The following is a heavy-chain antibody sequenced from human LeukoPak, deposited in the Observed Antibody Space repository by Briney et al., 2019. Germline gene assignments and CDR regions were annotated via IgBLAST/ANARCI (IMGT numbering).Heavy chain of an antibody. CDR3: ATYSSLNRREFQY. Sequence: GGSLRLSCAVSGFTFSSYVMTWVRQTPGKGLEWVSAVSGSGSSTYYADSVKGRFTISRDNAKNSLYLQMNSLRAEDTAVYYCATYSSLNRREFQYWGQGTLLTVSS. D-gene: IGHD3-22*01. V-gene: IGHV3-23*01. CDR1: GFTFSSYV. J-gene: IGHJ1*01. CDR2: VSGSGSST.